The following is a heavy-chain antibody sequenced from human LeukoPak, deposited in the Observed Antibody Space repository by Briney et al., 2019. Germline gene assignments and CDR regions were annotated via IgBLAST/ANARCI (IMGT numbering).Heavy chain of an antibody. J-gene: IGHJ4*02. CDR1: GASISSSSYY. Sequence: SETLSLTCTVSGASISSSSYYWGWIRQPPGKGLEWIGSIYYSGSTYYNPSLKSRVTISVDTSKNQFSLKLSSVTAADTAVYYCARVKKGNWKFQPHFDYWGQGTLVTVSS. D-gene: IGHD1-20*01. V-gene: IGHV4-39*07. CDR2: IYYSGST. CDR3: ARVKKGNWKFQPHFDY.